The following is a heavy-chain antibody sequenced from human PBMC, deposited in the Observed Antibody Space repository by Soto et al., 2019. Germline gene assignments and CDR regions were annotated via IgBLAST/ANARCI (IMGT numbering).Heavy chain of an antibody. CDR3: TRLYSGYDPWDKAVAGPNPGY. D-gene: IGHD5-12*01. CDR1: GFTFSGSA. CDR2: IRSKANSYAT. J-gene: IGHJ4*02. Sequence: GGSLRLSCAASGFTFSGSAMHWVRQASGKGLEWVGRIRSKANSYATAYAASVKGRFTISRDDSKNTAYLQMNSLKTEDTAVYYCTRLYSGYDPWDKAVAGPNPGYWGQGTLVTVSS. V-gene: IGHV3-73*01.